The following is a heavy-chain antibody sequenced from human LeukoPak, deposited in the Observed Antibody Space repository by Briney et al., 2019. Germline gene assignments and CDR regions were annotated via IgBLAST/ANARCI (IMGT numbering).Heavy chain of an antibody. CDR2: IYYSGST. D-gene: IGHD1-14*01. CDR3: ARELTGGYFQH. Sequence: SETLSLTCTVSGGCISSYYWSWIRQPPGKGLEWIGYIYYSGSTNYNPSLKSRVTISVDTSKNQFSLKLSSVTAADTAVYYCARELTGGYFQHWGQGTLVTVSS. V-gene: IGHV4-59*01. J-gene: IGHJ1*01. CDR1: GGCISSYY.